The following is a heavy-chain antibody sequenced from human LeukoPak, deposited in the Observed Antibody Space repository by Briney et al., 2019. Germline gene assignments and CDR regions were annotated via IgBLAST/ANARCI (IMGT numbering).Heavy chain of an antibody. V-gene: IGHV5-51*01. CDR2: IFPGDSDT. J-gene: IGHJ4*02. CDR1: GYSFTSYW. Sequence: GESLKISCKGSGYSFTSYWIAWVRQMPGKGLDWVGIIFPGDSDTRYSPSFQGQVTISADKSISTAYLQWSSLKASDTAMYYCARNAVAGPSDYWGQGTLVTVSS. D-gene: IGHD6-19*01. CDR3: ARNAVAGPSDY.